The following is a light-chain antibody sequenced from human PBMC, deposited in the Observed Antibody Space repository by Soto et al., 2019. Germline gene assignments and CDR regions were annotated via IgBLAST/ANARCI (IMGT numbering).Light chain of an antibody. CDR3: SSHAGSSNV. V-gene: IGLV2-8*01. J-gene: IGLJ1*01. Sequence: QSAPTHLSSASGTPGHSVSICCPGTTSDVGGYNYVSCYQQHTGNAPKLMIHDIIKLPSGDTDRFPSSKSGNTASLTVSCLLAEDEADYYCSSHAGSSNVFGTGTKVTVL. CDR2: DII. CDR1: TSDVGGYNY.